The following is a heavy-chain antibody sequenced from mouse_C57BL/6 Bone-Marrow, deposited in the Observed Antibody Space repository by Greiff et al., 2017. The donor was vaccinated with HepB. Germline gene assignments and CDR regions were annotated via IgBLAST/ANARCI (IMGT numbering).Heavy chain of an antibody. J-gene: IGHJ1*03. D-gene: IGHD4-1*01. CDR2: IYPGSGST. CDR3: ARGPIGLGWYFDV. Sequence: QVHVKQPGAELVKPGASVKMSCKASGYTFTSYWITWVKQRPGQGLEWIGDIYPGSGSTNYNEKFKSKATLTVDTSSSTAYMQLSSLTSEDSAVYYCARGPIGLGWYFDVWGTGTTVTVSS. CDR1: GYTFTSYW. V-gene: IGHV1-55*01.